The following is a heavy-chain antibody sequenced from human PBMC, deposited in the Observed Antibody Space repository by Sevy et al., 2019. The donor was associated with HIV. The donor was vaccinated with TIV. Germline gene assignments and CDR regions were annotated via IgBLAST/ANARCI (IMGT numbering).Heavy chain of an antibody. CDR1: GFTFSSYG. CDR3: AKGQRVAGTFFDY. J-gene: IGHJ4*02. D-gene: IGHD6-19*01. CDR2: IWYDGSNK. V-gene: IGHV3-33*06. Sequence: GGSLRLSCAASGFTFSSYGMHWVRQAPGKGLEWVAVIWYDGSNKYYADSVKGRFTISRDNSKNTLYLQMNSLRAEDTAVYYCAKGQRVAGTFFDYWGQGTLVTVSS.